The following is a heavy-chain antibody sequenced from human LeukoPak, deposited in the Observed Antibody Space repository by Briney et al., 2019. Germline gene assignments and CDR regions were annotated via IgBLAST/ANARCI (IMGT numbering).Heavy chain of an antibody. CDR2: IYYSGRP. CDR3: AVAGALYSDTGGLYAFDF. D-gene: IGHD2-8*02. Sequence: SETLSLTCTVSGASTSSASYFWGWIRQPPGKGLEWIGTIYYSGRPYFNPSLNSRVTISVDASKNQFSLKLNSVTAADTAVYYCAVAGALYSDTGGLYAFDFWGRGTMVTVSS. J-gene: IGHJ3*01. CDR1: GASTSSASYF. V-gene: IGHV4-39*01.